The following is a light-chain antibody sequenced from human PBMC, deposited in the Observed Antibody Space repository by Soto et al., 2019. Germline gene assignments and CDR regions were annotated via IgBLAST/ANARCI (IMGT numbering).Light chain of an antibody. CDR1: SSDVGSYNL. Sequence: QSALTQPASVSGSHGQSITISCTGTSSDVGSYNLVSWYQQHPGKAPKLMIYEGTKRPSGVSNRFSGSKSGNTASLTISGLQAEDEDDYYCCSYAGSRHYVFGTGTKLTVL. V-gene: IGLV2-23*01. J-gene: IGLJ1*01. CDR3: CSYAGSRHYV. CDR2: EGT.